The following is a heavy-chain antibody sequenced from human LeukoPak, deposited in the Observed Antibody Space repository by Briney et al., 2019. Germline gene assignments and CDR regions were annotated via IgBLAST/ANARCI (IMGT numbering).Heavy chain of an antibody. J-gene: IGHJ2*01. V-gene: IGHV3-23*01. D-gene: IGHD3-10*01. CDR2: IRGSGTST. CDR1: GFTFSSYA. CDR3: AREGTQTPGGLYWYFDL. Sequence: GGSLRLSCAASGFTFSSYAMSWVRQAPGKGLEWVSGIRGSGTSTDYADSVKGRFTISRDNSKNTVFLQMNSLTAGDTAVYYCAREGTQTPGGLYWYFDLWGRGALVTVSS.